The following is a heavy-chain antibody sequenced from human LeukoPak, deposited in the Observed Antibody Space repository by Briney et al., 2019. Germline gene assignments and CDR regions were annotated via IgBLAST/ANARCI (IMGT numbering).Heavy chain of an antibody. J-gene: IGHJ4*02. V-gene: IGHV1-2*02. CDR1: GYTFTGYY. CDR2: INPNSGGT. CDR3: ARNLWFGELLGTSIDY. Sequence: ASVKVSCKASGYTFTGYYMHWVRQAPGQGLEWMGWINPNSGGTNYAQKFQGRVTMTRDTSISTAYMELSRLRSDDTAVYYCARNLWFGELLGTSIDYWGQGTLVTVSS. D-gene: IGHD3-10*01.